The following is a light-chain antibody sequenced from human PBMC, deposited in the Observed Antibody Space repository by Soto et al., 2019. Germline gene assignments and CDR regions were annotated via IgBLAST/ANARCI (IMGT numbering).Light chain of an antibody. J-gene: IGLJ1*01. Sequence: QSALTQPASVYGSPGQSSTISCTGTSSDVGGYNYVSWYQQHPGKAPKLMIYEVSNRPSGISSRFSGSKSGNTASLTISGLQAEDEADYYCSSRTSSITYVFGTGTKVTVL. CDR3: SSRTSSITYV. CDR1: SSDVGGYNY. CDR2: EVS. V-gene: IGLV2-14*01.